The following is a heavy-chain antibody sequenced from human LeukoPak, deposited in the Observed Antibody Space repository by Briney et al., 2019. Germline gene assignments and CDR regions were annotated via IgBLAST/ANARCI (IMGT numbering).Heavy chain of an antibody. CDR1: GFTFNDHY. CDR3: ARDYYDSSGYRGFDI. V-gene: IGHV3-72*01. CDR2: TRNKANSYTT. Sequence: GGSLRLSCAASGFTFNDHYMAWVRQAPGKGLEWVGRTRNKANSYTTEYAASVKGRFTISRDDSKNSLYLQMNSLKTGDTAVYYCARDYYDSSGYRGFDIWGQGTMVTVSS. J-gene: IGHJ3*02. D-gene: IGHD3-22*01.